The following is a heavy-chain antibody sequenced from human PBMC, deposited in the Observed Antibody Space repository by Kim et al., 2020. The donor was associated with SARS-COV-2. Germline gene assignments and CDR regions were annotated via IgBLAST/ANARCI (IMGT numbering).Heavy chain of an antibody. CDR1: GGTFSSYA. CDR2: IIPIFGTA. Sequence: SVKVSCKASGGTFSSYAISWVRQAPGQGLEWMGGIIPIFGTANYAQKFQGRVTITADESTSTAYMELSSLRSEDTAVYYCARGAITIFGVVIINDAFDIWGQGTMVTVSS. V-gene: IGHV1-69*13. CDR3: ARGAITIFGVVIINDAFDI. D-gene: IGHD3-3*01. J-gene: IGHJ3*02.